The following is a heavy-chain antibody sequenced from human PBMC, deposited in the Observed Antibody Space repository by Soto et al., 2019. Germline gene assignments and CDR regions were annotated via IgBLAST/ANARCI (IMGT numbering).Heavy chain of an antibody. CDR2: INPNSGGT. Sequence: ASVKVSCKASGYTFTGYYMHWVRHAPGQGLEWMGWINPNSGGTNYAQKFQGWVTMTRDTSISTAYMELSRLRSDDTAVYYCARGGWVDYYGSGSYYTAFDIWGQGTMVTVSS. CDR3: ARGGWVDYYGSGSYYTAFDI. D-gene: IGHD3-10*01. CDR1: GYTFTGYY. V-gene: IGHV1-2*04. J-gene: IGHJ3*02.